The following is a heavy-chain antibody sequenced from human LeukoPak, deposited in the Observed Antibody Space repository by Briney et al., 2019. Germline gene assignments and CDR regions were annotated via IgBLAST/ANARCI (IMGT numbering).Heavy chain of an antibody. Sequence: GGSLKLSCAASGITFSIYTMSWVRQAPGKGLEWVSAIVGSGRNTYYADSVKGRFTISRDNSKNTLYLQMNSLRAEDTAVYHCAKEGGYDGVDWWGQGTLVTVSS. J-gene: IGHJ4*02. V-gene: IGHV3-23*01. D-gene: IGHD5-12*01. CDR1: GITFSIYT. CDR2: IVGSGRNT. CDR3: AKEGGYDGVDW.